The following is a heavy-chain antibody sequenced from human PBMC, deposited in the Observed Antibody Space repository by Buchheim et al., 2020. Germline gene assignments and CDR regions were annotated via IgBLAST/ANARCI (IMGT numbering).Heavy chain of an antibody. Sequence: QVQLQESGPGLVKPSETLSLTCTVSGGSISSYYWSWIRQPPGKGLEWIGYIYYSGSTNYNPSLKSRFTISVDTSKNQFSLKLSSVTAAGTAVYYCARANDDFWSGYYMGRWFDPWGQGTL. CDR1: GGSISSYY. J-gene: IGHJ5*02. CDR2: IYYSGST. D-gene: IGHD3-3*01. V-gene: IGHV4-59*01. CDR3: ARANDDFWSGYYMGRWFDP.